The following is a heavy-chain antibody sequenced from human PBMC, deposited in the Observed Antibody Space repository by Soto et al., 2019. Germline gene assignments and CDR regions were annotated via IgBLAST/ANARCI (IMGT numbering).Heavy chain of an antibody. Sequence: WETLSLTCAVSGGSLSDYYWSWIRQPPGKGLEWIGEISHSGNTNYNPSLKSRALISVDASKNQFSLRLSSVTAADTAVYYCARGGLGYCTSSTCYPFDYWGQRTLVTVSS. CDR1: GGSLSDYY. J-gene: IGHJ4*02. CDR2: ISHSGNT. CDR3: ARGGLGYCTSSTCYPFDY. V-gene: IGHV4-34*01. D-gene: IGHD2-2*01.